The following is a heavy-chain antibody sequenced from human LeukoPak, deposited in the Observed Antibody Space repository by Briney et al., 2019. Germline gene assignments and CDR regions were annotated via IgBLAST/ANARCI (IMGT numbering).Heavy chain of an antibody. D-gene: IGHD3-22*01. V-gene: IGHV1-69*06. CDR1: GGTFSSYA. J-gene: IGHJ4*02. CDR2: IIPIFGTA. Sequence: RGASVKVSCKASGGTFSSYAISWVRQAPGQGPEWMGGIIPIFGTANYAQKFQGRVTITADKSTSTAYMELSSLRSEDTAVYYCARCRVYYDSSGYYNKPFDYWGQGTLVTVSS. CDR3: ARCRVYYDSSGYYNKPFDY.